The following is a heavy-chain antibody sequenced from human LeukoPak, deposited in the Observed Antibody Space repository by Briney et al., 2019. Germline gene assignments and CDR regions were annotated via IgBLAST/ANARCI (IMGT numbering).Heavy chain of an antibody. Sequence: GRSLRLPCAASGFTFSSYGMHWVRQAPGKGLEWVAVIWYDGSNKYYADSVKGRFTISRDNSKNTLYLQMNSLRAEDTAVYYCARDGLYYYDSSGYYPLGSFDYWGQGTLVTVSS. CDR1: GFTFSSYG. D-gene: IGHD3-22*01. V-gene: IGHV3-33*01. J-gene: IGHJ4*02. CDR3: ARDGLYYYDSSGYYPLGSFDY. CDR2: IWYDGSNK.